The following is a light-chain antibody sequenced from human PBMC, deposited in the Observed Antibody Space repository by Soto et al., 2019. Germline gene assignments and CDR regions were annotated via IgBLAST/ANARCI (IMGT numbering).Light chain of an antibody. Sequence: EIVLTQSPATLSLSPGERATLTCRASQSVSSYLAWYQQKPGQAPRLLIYDASNRATGIPARFSGSGSGTDFTLTISSLESEDFAVYYCQHRLLTFGGGTKVEIK. V-gene: IGKV3-11*01. J-gene: IGKJ4*01. CDR1: QSVSSY. CDR3: QHRLLT. CDR2: DAS.